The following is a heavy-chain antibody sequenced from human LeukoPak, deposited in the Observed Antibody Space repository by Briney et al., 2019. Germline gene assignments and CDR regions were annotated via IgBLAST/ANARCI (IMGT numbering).Heavy chain of an antibody. J-gene: IGHJ4*02. Sequence: ASVKVSCKASGYTFTGYYLHWVRQAPGQGFEWMGWINPNSGGTNYAQKFQGRVTMTRDTSISTAYMELSRLRSDDTAVYYCVRRGCSSTSCRTADYWGQGTLVTVSS. D-gene: IGHD2-2*01. CDR2: INPNSGGT. CDR3: VRRGCSSTSCRTADY. V-gene: IGHV1-2*02. CDR1: GYTFTGYY.